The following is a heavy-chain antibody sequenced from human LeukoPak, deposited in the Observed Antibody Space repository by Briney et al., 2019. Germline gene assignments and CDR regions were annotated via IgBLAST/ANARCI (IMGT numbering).Heavy chain of an antibody. CDR1: GFTFSSCA. CDR3: AGGLELDY. Sequence: GGSLRLSCAASGFTFSSCAMHWVRQAPGKGLEWVAVISYDGSNKYYADSVKGRFTISRDNSKNTLYLQMNSLRAEDTAVYYCAGGLELDYWGQGTLVTVSS. V-gene: IGHV3-30-3*01. D-gene: IGHD6-25*01. J-gene: IGHJ4*02. CDR2: ISYDGSNK.